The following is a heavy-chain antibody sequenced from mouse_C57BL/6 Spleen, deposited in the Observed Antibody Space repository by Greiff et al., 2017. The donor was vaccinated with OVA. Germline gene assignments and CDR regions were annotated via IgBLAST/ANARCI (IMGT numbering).Heavy chain of an antibody. CDR3: ASPITTVVPVFDY. CDR1: GYTFTSYW. V-gene: IGHV1-64*01. CDR2: IHPNSGST. J-gene: IGHJ2*01. D-gene: IGHD1-1*01. Sequence: QVQLQQPGAELVKPGASVQLSCKASGYTFTSYWMHWVKQRPGQGLEWIGMIHPNSGSTNYNEKFKSKATLTVDKSSSTAYMQLSSLTSEDSAVYYCASPITTVVPVFDYWGQGTTLTVSS.